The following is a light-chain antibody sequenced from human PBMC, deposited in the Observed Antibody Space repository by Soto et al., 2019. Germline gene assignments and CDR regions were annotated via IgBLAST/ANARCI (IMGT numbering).Light chain of an antibody. CDR2: GAS. Sequence: EVVLTQSPGTLSLSPGERATLSCRASQSFSSSYLAWYQQKPGQPPRLLIYGASSRPPGIPDRFSGSGSGADFPLTITRLEPEDFAVYYCQQYDTSPITFGQGTRLEIK. V-gene: IGKV3-20*01. CDR3: QQYDTSPIT. CDR1: QSFSSSY. J-gene: IGKJ5*01.